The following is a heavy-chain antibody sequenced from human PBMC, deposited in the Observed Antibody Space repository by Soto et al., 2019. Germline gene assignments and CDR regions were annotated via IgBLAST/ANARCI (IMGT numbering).Heavy chain of an antibody. CDR1: GGTISSYA. V-gene: IGHV1-69*13. CDR2: IIPIFRTA. Sequence: SVKVSCKASGGTISSYAISWVRQANGQGLEWMGGIIPIFRTADYAQKFQGRVTITADESTSTAYMELSSLRSEDTAVYYCASVETQRYYYGMDVWGQGTTVTVSS. D-gene: IGHD2-15*01. CDR3: ASVETQRYYYGMDV. J-gene: IGHJ6*02.